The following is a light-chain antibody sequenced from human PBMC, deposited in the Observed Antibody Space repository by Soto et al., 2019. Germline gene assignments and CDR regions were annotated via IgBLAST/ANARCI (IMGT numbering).Light chain of an antibody. J-gene: IGKJ4*02. Sequence: EIVFTQSPATLSFSPGEGATLSCRASQSGSSYLAWYQQKRAQAPRLLRYDSSNRATGIPARFSGSGSGTDFSLTISSLEPEDFAVYYCQLRSQWPPPLTFGGVNKVEL. CDR2: DSS. CDR3: QLRSQWPPPLT. CDR1: QSGSSY. V-gene: IGKV3-11*01.